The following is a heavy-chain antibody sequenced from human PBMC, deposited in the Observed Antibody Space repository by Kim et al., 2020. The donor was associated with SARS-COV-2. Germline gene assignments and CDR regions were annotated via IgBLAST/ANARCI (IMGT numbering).Heavy chain of an antibody. Sequence: TNYSQKLQSRVTMTTDTSTSTAYMELRSLRSDDTAVYYCARDEIQGWFRYWGQGTLVTVSS. J-gene: IGHJ4*02. CDR2: T. D-gene: IGHD2-15*01. CDR3: ARDEIQGWFRY. V-gene: IGHV1-18*01.